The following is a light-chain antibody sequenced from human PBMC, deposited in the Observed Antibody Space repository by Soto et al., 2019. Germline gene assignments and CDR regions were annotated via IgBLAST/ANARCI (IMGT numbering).Light chain of an antibody. CDR1: SSTVGGFNV. V-gene: IGLV2-23*01. CDR3: CSSAPESTYV. Sequence: QSALTQPASVSGSPGQSITISCTGTSSTVGGFNVVSWYQQHPGKAPKVIIYKGTQRPSGVSNRISGATSGNAASLTISGLQADDEADYFCCSSAPESTYVFGTGTKLTVL. CDR2: KGT. J-gene: IGLJ1*01.